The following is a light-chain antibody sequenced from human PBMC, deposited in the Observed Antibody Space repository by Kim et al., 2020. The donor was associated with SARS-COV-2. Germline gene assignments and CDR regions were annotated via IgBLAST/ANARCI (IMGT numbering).Light chain of an antibody. Sequence: PGERVTLSCRASQSVSSSYLTWYQQKPGQAPRLLIYGASTRATGIPARFSGSGSGTDFTLTISSPQPEDFAVYYCQQDYNLPPTFGQGTKV. J-gene: IGKJ1*01. V-gene: IGKV3D-7*01. CDR3: QQDYNLPPT. CDR1: QSVSSSY. CDR2: GAS.